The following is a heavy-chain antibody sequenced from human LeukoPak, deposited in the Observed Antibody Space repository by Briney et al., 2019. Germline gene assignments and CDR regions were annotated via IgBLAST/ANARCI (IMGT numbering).Heavy chain of an antibody. D-gene: IGHD1-26*01. V-gene: IGHV3-30*02. CDR3: AKDLGWELLVFDY. Sequence: GGSLRLSCAASEFTFSSYGMHWVRQAPGKGLEWVAFIRYDGNNKYYADSVKGRFTISRDNSKNTLYLQMNSLRAEDTAVYYCAKDLGWELLVFDYWGQGTLVTVSS. J-gene: IGHJ4*02. CDR2: IRYDGNNK. CDR1: EFTFSSYG.